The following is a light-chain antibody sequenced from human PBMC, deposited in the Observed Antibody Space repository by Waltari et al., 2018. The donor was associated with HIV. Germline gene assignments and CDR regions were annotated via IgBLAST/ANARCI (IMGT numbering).Light chain of an antibody. Sequence: QSALTQPASVSGSPGQSITIYCTGTIRAIRSYNLVSLYQQYPGRAPKLIIYEVTKRPSGVSDRFSGSKSGNRASLTVAGLKVEDEADYYCCSYAGGRVFVLFGGGTRLTV. V-gene: IGLV2-23*02. CDR1: IRAIRSYNL. CDR2: EVT. J-gene: IGLJ2*01. CDR3: CSYAGGRVFVL.